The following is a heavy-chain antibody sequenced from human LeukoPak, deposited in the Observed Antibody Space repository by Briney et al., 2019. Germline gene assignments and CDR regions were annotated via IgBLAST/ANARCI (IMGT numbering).Heavy chain of an antibody. Sequence: SQTLSLTCAISGDSVSSNIAAWNWIRQSPSRGLEWLGRTYYRSKWYNDYAVSVKSRISINPDTSKNESSLQLNSVTPEDTAVYYCARRGPAGSSSSGMDVWGQGTTVTVSS. D-gene: IGHD6-6*01. V-gene: IGHV6-1*01. J-gene: IGHJ6*02. CDR1: GDSVSSNIAA. CDR3: ARRGPAGSSSSGMDV. CDR2: TYYRSKWYN.